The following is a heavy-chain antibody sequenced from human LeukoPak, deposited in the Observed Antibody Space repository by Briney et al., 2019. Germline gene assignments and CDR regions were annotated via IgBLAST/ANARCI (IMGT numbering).Heavy chain of an antibody. CDR2: IWADGSEQ. J-gene: IGHJ4*02. Sequence: PGGSLRLSCAVSGFTFSSCAMYWIRQAPGKGLEWVAVIWADGSEQYYADSVKGRFTFSRDNSKKMLYLQMNSLRAEDTAVYYCVRDLGVGNYGDYWGQGTLVTVSS. CDR1: GFTFSSCA. CDR3: VRDLGVGNYGDY. D-gene: IGHD3-10*01. V-gene: IGHV3-33*07.